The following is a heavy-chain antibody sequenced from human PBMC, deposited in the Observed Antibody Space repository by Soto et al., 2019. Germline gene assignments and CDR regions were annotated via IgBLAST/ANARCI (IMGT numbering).Heavy chain of an antibody. CDR3: AKGGSHYYYYMDV. Sequence: GESLKISCAASGFTFSSYAMSWVRQAPGKGLEWVSAISGSGGSTYYADSVKGRFTISRDNSKNTLYLQMNSLRAEDTAVYYCAKGGSHYYYYMDVWGKGTTVTVSS. D-gene: IGHD3-10*01. CDR1: GFTFSSYA. V-gene: IGHV3-23*01. CDR2: ISGSGGST. J-gene: IGHJ6*03.